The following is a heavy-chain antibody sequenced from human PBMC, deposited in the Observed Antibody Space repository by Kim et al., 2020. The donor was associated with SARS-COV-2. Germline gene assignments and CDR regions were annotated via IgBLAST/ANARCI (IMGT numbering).Heavy chain of an antibody. CDR3: AREFKDYDSSGYSYYFDY. V-gene: IGHV4-31*03. CDR2: IYYSGST. J-gene: IGHJ4*02. Sequence: SETLSLTCTVSGGSISSGGYYWSWIRQHPGKGLEWIGYIYYSGSTYYNPSLKSRVTISVDTSKNQFSLKLSSVTAADTAVYYCAREFKDYDSSGYSYYFDYWGQGTLVTVSS. D-gene: IGHD3-22*01. CDR1: GGSISSGGYY.